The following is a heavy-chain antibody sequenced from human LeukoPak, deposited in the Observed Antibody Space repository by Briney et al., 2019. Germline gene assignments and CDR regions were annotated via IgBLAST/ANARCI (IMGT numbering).Heavy chain of an antibody. V-gene: IGHV3-23*01. Sequence: GGSLRLSCTASGFTFGDYAMTWVRQAPGKGLEWVSSISSTGGTTYYADSVKGRFTISRDNSKNTLYLQMNSLRAEDTAVYYCAREAYPNPYFDYWGQGTLVTVSS. CDR2: ISSTGGTT. CDR1: GFTFGDYA. CDR3: AREAYPNPYFDY. J-gene: IGHJ4*02. D-gene: IGHD3-16*01.